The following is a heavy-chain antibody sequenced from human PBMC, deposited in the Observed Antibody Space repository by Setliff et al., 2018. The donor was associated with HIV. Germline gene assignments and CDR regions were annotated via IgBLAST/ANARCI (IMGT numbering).Heavy chain of an antibody. D-gene: IGHD6-19*01. CDR3: ARRSGWYDY. CDR2: INHSGST. CDR1: GGSFSGYY. J-gene: IGHJ4*02. Sequence: PSETLSLTCAVYGGSFSGYYWSWIRQPPGKGLEWIGEINHSGSTNYNPFLKSRGTISVDTSKNQFSLKLSSVTDADTAVYYCARRSGWYDYWGQGTLVTVSS. V-gene: IGHV4-34*01.